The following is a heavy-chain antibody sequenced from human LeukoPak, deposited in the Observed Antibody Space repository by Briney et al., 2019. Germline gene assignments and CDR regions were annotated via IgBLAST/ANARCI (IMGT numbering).Heavy chain of an antibody. CDR2: ISGSGGTT. CDR1: GFTFSSYA. D-gene: IGHD6-19*01. Sequence: PGGSLRLSCAASGFTFSSYAMSWVRQAPGKGLEWVSAISGSGGTTYYADSVKGRFTISRDNSKNTLYLQMNSLRAEDTAVYYCAKGDSGWYANFDYWGQGTLVTVSS. V-gene: IGHV3-23*01. J-gene: IGHJ4*02. CDR3: AKGDSGWYANFDY.